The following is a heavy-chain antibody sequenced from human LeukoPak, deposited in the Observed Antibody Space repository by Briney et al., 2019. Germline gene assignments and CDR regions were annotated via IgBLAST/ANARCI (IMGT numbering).Heavy chain of an antibody. Sequence: SETLSLTCTVSGGSLSGYYWSWIRQSPLKGLEWIAFIRYDGNSAYNPSLKSRGTSSLDTSENGFSLRLPSVTAADTAIYYCARHSNVEPGSYHFDHWGRGILVTVSS. CDR2: IRYDGNS. V-gene: IGHV4-59*08. J-gene: IGHJ4*02. CDR3: ARHSNVEPGSYHFDH. CDR1: GGSLSGYY. D-gene: IGHD1-26*01.